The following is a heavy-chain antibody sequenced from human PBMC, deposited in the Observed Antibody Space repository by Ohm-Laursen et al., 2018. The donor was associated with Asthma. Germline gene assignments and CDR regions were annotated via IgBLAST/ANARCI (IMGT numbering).Heavy chain of an antibody. V-gene: IGHV3-7*05. CDR1: GLSLSSSW. CDR2: IKEDGSEE. J-gene: IGHJ6*02. D-gene: IGHD4-11*01. CDR3: AKFGRDYRSHGMDV. Sequence: SLRLSCAASGLSLSSSWMTWVRQAPGKGPEWVAHIKEDGSEESYLASVKGRFTISRDNAKNSLYLQMNSLRAEDTAVYYCAKFGRDYRSHGMDVWGQGTTVTVSS.